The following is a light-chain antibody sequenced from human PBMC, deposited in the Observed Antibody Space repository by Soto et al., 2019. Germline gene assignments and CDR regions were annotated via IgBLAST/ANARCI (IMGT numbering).Light chain of an antibody. J-gene: IGKJ1*01. Sequence: DIQMTQSPSTLSASVGDRVTITCRASQSINSWLAWYQQEPGKAPKLLIYKASSLQSGVPSRFSGSGSGTEFTLTIISLQTDDFATYYCQHYNSYTPWTFGQGTKLEIK. CDR2: KAS. CDR1: QSINSW. V-gene: IGKV1-5*03. CDR3: QHYNSYTPWT.